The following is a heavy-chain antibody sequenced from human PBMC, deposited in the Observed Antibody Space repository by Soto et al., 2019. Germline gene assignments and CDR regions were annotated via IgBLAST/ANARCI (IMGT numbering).Heavy chain of an antibody. J-gene: IGHJ6*02. CDR1: GGSISSGGYY. D-gene: IGHD4-4*01. CDR3: ARGSLGNYGGMDV. Sequence: SETLSLTCTVSGGSISSGGYYWSWIRQHPGKGLEWIGYIYYSGSTYYNPSLKSRVTISVDTSKNQFSLKLSSVTAADTAVYYCARGSLGNYGGMDVWGQGTTVTVSS. CDR2: IYYSGST. V-gene: IGHV4-31*03.